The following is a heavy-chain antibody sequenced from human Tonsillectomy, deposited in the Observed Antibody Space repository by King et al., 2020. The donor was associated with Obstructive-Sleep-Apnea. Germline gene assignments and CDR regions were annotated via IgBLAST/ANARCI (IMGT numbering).Heavy chain of an antibody. Sequence: VQLVESGGGLVQPGGSLRLSCAASGFTFSSFAMTWVRQAPGKGLEWVSTVGGSGSGGSTHYPDSVKGRFTISRYDSKNSLFLQMGSLRVDDTAVYYCAKEGPIAVAPSFYYGMDVWGQGTTVTVSS. V-gene: IGHV3-23*04. D-gene: IGHD6-19*01. CDR2: VGGSGSGGST. CDR1: GFTFSSFA. CDR3: AKEGPIAVAPSFYYGMDV. J-gene: IGHJ6*02.